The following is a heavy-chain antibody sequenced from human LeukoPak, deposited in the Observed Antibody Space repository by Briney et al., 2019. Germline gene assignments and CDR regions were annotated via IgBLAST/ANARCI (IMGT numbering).Heavy chain of an antibody. V-gene: IGHV5-51*01. D-gene: IGHD3-3*01. J-gene: IGHJ4*02. CDR2: IYPGDSDT. CDR1: GYSFTSYW. Sequence: GESLKISRKGFGYSFTSYWIGWVRQMPGKGLEWMGIIYPGDSDTRYSPSFQGQVTISADKSISTAYLQWSSLKASDTAMYYCARRGRGDFWSGYYTNDYYFDYWGQGTLVTVSS. CDR3: ARRGRGDFWSGYYTNDYYFDY.